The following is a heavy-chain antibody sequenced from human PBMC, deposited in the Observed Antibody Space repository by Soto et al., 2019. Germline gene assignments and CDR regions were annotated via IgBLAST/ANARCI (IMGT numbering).Heavy chain of an antibody. CDR3: ARDLEPYTIFGP. J-gene: IGHJ5*02. Sequence: PSETLSLTCTVSGGSISSYYWSWIRQPPGKGLEWIGYIYYSGSTNYNPSRKRRVTISVDTSKNQFSLKLSSVTAADTAVYYCARDLEPYTIFGPWGQGTLVTVSS. D-gene: IGHD3-3*01. CDR2: IYYSGST. CDR1: GGSISSYY. V-gene: IGHV4-59*01.